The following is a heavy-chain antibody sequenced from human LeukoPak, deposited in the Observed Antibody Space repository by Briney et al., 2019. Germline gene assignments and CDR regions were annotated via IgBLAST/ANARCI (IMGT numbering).Heavy chain of an antibody. Sequence: GGSLRLSCAASGFPFNTYTMNWVRQAPGKGLEWVSTISGGGGTTDYVDSVKGRFTISRDNSKNTLYLQMNSLRAEDTAVYYCANQQYSSSWYYFDYWGQGTLVTVSS. CDR3: ANQQYSSSWYYFDY. CDR2: ISGGGGTT. CDR1: GFPFNTYT. D-gene: IGHD6-13*01. J-gene: IGHJ4*02. V-gene: IGHV3-23*01.